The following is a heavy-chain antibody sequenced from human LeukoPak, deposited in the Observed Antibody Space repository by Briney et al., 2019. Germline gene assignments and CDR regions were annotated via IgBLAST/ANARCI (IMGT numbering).Heavy chain of an antibody. Sequence: SETLSLTCTVSGGSISSSSYYWGWSRQPPGKGLEWIGSVYYSGSTYYNPSLKSRVTISVDTSKNQFSLKLSSVTAADTAVYYRASGFIAGARLMNGMDVWGQGTTVTVSS. CDR1: GGSISSSSYY. J-gene: IGHJ6*02. D-gene: IGHD1-26*01. CDR2: VYYSGST. V-gene: IGHV4-39*01. CDR3: ASGFIAGARLMNGMDV.